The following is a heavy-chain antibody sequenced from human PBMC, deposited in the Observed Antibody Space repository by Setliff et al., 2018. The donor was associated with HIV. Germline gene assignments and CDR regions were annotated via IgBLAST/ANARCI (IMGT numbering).Heavy chain of an antibody. CDR3: ARGMYRSRWYASDHYYIDV. Sequence: SETLSLTCTVSGGSISSSSYYWGWLRQPPGKGLQWIGSIYYRGSTYYNPSLKSRVTISVDTSKNQFSLKLRSVTAADTALYYCARGMYRSRWYASDHYYIDVWGKGTTVTVSS. D-gene: IGHD6-13*01. V-gene: IGHV4-39*01. J-gene: IGHJ6*03. CDR2: IYYRGST. CDR1: GGSISSSSYY.